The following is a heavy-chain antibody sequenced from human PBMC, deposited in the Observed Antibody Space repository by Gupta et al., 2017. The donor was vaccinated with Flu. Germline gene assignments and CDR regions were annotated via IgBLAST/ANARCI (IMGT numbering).Heavy chain of an antibody. Sequence: TFDNSAMTWVRQAPGKGLQWVSAISGSGVSTYYADSVQGRFTISRDNSKNTLYLQMNNLRAEDTAINYCARSLPEGHFWGQGTLVTVSS. CDR1: TFDNSA. J-gene: IGHJ4*02. V-gene: IGHV3-23*01. CDR2: ISGSGVST. CDR3: ARSLPEGHF.